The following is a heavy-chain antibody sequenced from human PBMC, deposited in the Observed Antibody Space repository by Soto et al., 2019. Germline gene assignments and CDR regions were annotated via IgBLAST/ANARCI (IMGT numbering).Heavy chain of an antibody. CDR3: ASSYCGGNCYSNLPLHYCCYGMDV. CDR2: ISAYNGNI. D-gene: IGHD2-21*02. Sequence: QVQLVQSGAEVKKPGASVKVSCKASGYTFTNYGISWVRQAPGQGLEWMGWISAYNGNINYAQKLQGRVTMTTDTSTRTAYMELRSLRSDDTAMYYCASSYCGGNCYSNLPLHYCCYGMDVWGQGTTVTVSS. V-gene: IGHV1-18*01. CDR1: GYTFTNYG. J-gene: IGHJ6*02.